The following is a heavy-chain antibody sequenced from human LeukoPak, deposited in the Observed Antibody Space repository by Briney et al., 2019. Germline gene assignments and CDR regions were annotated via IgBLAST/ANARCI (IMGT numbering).Heavy chain of an antibody. D-gene: IGHD6-13*01. Sequence: SETLSLTCAVYGGSFSGYYWSWIRQPPGKGLEWIGEINHSGSTNYNPSLKSRVTISVDTSKNQFSLKLSSVTAADTAVYYCARGPCSSSWYGRNWFDPWGQGTLVTVSS. J-gene: IGHJ5*02. CDR2: INHSGST. CDR1: GGSFSGYY. V-gene: IGHV4-34*01. CDR3: ARGPCSSSWYGRNWFDP.